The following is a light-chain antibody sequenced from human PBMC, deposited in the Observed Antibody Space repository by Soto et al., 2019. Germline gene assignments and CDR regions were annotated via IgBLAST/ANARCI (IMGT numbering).Light chain of an antibody. V-gene: IGKV1-9*01. J-gene: IGKJ3*01. Sequence: IQLTQSPSSLSSSVGDRVTISCRASQSIANFLAWYQQKPGKAPKLLIYAASTLQSGVPSRFSGSGSGTDFTLTISSLQPEDFATYYCQQLNSFPIPFGPGTKVDIK. CDR2: AAS. CDR1: QSIANF. CDR3: QQLNSFPIP.